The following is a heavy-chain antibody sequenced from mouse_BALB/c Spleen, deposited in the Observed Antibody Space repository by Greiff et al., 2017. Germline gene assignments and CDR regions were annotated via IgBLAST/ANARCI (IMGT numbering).Heavy chain of an antibody. D-gene: IGHD2-3*01. J-gene: IGHJ4*01. CDR3: ARWLLRSGAMDY. Sequence: QSGPGLVKPSQSLSLTCSVTGYSITSGYYWNWIRQFPGNKLEWMGYISYDGSNNYNPSLKNRISITRDTSKNQFFLKLNSVTTEDTATYYCARWLLRSGAMDYWGQGTSVTVSS. V-gene: IGHV3-6*02. CDR2: ISYDGSN. CDR1: GYSITSGYY.